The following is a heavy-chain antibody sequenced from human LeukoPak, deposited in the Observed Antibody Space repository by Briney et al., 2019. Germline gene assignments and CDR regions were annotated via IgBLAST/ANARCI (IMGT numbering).Heavy chain of an antibody. CDR1: GFTVSSNY. CDR3: ARPMVRGVIYY. J-gene: IGHJ4*02. V-gene: IGHV3-66*04. CDR2: IYSGGST. Sequence: GGSLRLSCAASGFTVSSNYMSWVRQAPGKGLEWVPVIYSGGSTYYADSVKGRFTISRDNSKNTLYLQMNSLRAEDTAVYYCARPMVRGVIYYWGQGTLVTVSS. D-gene: IGHD3-10*01.